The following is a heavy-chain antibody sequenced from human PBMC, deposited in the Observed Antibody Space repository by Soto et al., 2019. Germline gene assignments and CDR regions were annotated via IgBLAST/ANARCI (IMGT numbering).Heavy chain of an antibody. D-gene: IGHD3-10*01. V-gene: IGHV3-74*01. CDR3: TSDTFGARDY. J-gene: IGHJ4*02. Sequence: VQLVESGGGLVQPGGSLRLSCAASGFTFSTYWMHWVRQVPGKGLVWVSRINPVETTTTYADSVEGRFTISRDNAKSTLYLQMDSLRAEDTAVYYCTSDTFGARDYWGQGTLVTVSS. CDR2: INPVETTT. CDR1: GFTFSTYW.